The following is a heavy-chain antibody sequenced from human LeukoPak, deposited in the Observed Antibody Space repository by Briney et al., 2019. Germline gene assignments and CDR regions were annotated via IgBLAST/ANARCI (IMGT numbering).Heavy chain of an antibody. CDR2: ISGSGSST. V-gene: IGHV3-23*01. J-gene: IGHJ6*02. Sequence: PGGSLRLSCAASGFTFSSYAMSWVRQAPGKGLEWVSAISGSGSSTYYADSVKGRFTISRDNAKNSLYLQMNSLTAEDTAVYYCARDSLKNSSRWDYYGTDVWGQGTTVTVPS. CDR1: GFTFSSYA. D-gene: IGHD6-19*01. CDR3: ARDSLKNSSRWDYYGTDV.